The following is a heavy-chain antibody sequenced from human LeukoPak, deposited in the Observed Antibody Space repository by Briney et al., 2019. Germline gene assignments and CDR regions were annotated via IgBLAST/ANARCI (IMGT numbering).Heavy chain of an antibody. V-gene: IGHV4-34*01. CDR3: SYGRPFFDY. Sequence: SQTLSLTCAVYGGSFSGYYWSWIRQPPGKGLEWIGEINYSGSTNYNPSLKSRVTISVDTSKNQFSLKLSSVTAADTAVYYCSYGRPFFDYWGQGTLVTVSS. CDR2: INYSGST. J-gene: IGHJ4*02. D-gene: IGHD5-18*01. CDR1: GGSFSGYY.